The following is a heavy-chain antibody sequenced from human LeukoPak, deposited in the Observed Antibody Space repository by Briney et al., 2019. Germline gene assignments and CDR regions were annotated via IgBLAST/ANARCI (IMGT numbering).Heavy chain of an antibody. CDR2: IYYSGST. J-gene: IGHJ5*02. V-gene: IGHV4-39*01. CDR1: GGSISSSSYY. CDR3: ARPQQYYYGSGSTENWFDP. D-gene: IGHD3-10*01. Sequence: SETLSLTCTVSGGSISSSSYYWGWIRQPPGKGLEWVGSIYYSGSTYYNPSLKSRVTISVDTSKNQFSLKLSSVTAADTAVYYCARPQQYYYGSGSTENWFDPWGQGTLVTVSS.